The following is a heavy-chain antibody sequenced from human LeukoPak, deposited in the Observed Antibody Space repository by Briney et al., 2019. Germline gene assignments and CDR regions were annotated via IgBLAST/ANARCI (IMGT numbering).Heavy chain of an antibody. V-gene: IGHV1-8*03. CDR2: MNPNSGNT. J-gene: IGHJ4*02. CDR1: GYTFTSYD. Sequence: ASVKVSCKASGYTFTSYDINWVRQATGQGLEWMGWMNPNSGNTGYAQKFQGRVTITRNTSISTAYMELSSLRSEDTAVYYCARGKGGIVGIAAAGYNYWGQGTLVTVSS. D-gene: IGHD6-13*01. CDR3: ARGKGGIVGIAAAGYNY.